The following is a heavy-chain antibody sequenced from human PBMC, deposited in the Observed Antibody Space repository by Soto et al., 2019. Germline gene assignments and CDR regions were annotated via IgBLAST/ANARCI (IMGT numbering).Heavy chain of an antibody. J-gene: IGHJ4*02. CDR3: ARRTTTVTTQIDY. CDR2: IYYSGST. CDR1: GGSISSYY. D-gene: IGHD4-17*01. Sequence: SETLSLTCTVSGGSISSYYWSWIRQPPGKGLEWIGYIYYSGSTYYNPSLKSRVTISVDTSKNQFSLKLSSVTAADTAVYYCARRTTTVTTQIDYWGQGTLVTVSS. V-gene: IGHV4-59*08.